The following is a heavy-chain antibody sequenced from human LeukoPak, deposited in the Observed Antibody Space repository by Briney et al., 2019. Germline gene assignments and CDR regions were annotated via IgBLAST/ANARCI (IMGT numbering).Heavy chain of an antibody. D-gene: IGHD2-15*01. CDR1: GFTFSSYA. CDR2: ISYDGSNK. Sequence: GGSLRLSCAASGFTFSSYAMHWVRQAPGKGLEWVAVISYDGSNKYYADSVKGRFTISRDNSKNTLYLQMNSLRAEDTAVYYCARDTLAATHWFDPWGQGTLVTVSS. J-gene: IGHJ5*02. CDR3: ARDTLAATHWFDP. V-gene: IGHV3-30-3*01.